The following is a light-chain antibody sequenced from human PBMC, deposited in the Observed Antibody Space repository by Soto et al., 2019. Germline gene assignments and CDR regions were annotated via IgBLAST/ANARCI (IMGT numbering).Light chain of an antibody. CDR1: SSDVGAYNY. CDR2: EVT. J-gene: IGLJ3*02. CDR3: RSFASSDTWV. Sequence: QSALTQPPSASGSPGQSVTISCTGTSSDVGAYNYVSWYQQHAGKAPQLVTYEVTKRPSGVPDRFSGSKSANTASLTVYGLQAEDEADDYCRSFASSDTWVFVGGTKLTVL. V-gene: IGLV2-8*01.